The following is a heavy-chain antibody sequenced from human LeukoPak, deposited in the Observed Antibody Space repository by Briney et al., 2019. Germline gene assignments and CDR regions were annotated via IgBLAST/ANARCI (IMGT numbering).Heavy chain of an antibody. J-gene: IGHJ4*02. Sequence: SSVKVSCKASGYTFTGFYMHWVRQAPGQGLEWMGYIYPNSGATKYAQKFQGRVTLTRDTSISTAYMELSGLRSDDTAVYYCGTLLSNGPFDYWGQGSLVTVSS. CDR2: IYPNSGAT. V-gene: IGHV1-2*02. CDR3: GTLLSNGPFDY. CDR1: GYTFTGFY.